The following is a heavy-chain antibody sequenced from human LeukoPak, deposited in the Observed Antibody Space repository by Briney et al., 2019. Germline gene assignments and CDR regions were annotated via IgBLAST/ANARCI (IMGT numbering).Heavy chain of an antibody. D-gene: IGHD3-22*01. J-gene: IGHJ4*02. CDR2: INPNSGGT. V-gene: IGHV1-2*06. CDR1: GYTFTGYY. Sequence: ASVKVSCKTSGYTFTGYYIHWVRQAPGQGLEWMGRINPNSGGTNYAQKFQDRVTMIRDTSISTAYMELSRPRSDDTAVYYCAKTGDSSGYEGDYWGQGTLVTVSS. CDR3: AKTGDSSGYEGDY.